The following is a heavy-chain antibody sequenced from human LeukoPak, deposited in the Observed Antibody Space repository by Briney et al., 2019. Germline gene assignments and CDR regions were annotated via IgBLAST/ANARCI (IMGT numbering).Heavy chain of an antibody. Sequence: ASVKVSCKASGYTFTSYGISWVRQATGQGLEWMGWISAYNGNTNYAQKLQGRVTMTTDTSTSTAYMELRSLRSDDTAVYYCAGGREPRNSYYYYYMDVWGKGTTVTVSS. CDR3: AGGREPRNSYYYYYMDV. J-gene: IGHJ6*03. CDR2: ISAYNGNT. CDR1: GYTFTSYG. V-gene: IGHV1-18*01. D-gene: IGHD1-14*01.